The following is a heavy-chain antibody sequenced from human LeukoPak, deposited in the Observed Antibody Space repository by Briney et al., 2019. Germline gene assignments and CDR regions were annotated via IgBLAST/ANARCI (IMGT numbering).Heavy chain of an antibody. D-gene: IGHD6-19*01. Sequence: SETLSLTCAVYGGSFSGYYWSWIRQPPGKGLEWIGEINHSGSTNYNPSLKSRVTISVDTSKNQFSLKLSSVTAADTAVYYCARRFRIAVAGLNYWGQGTLVTASS. V-gene: IGHV4-34*01. CDR1: GGSFSGYY. CDR3: ARRFRIAVAGLNY. CDR2: INHSGST. J-gene: IGHJ4*02.